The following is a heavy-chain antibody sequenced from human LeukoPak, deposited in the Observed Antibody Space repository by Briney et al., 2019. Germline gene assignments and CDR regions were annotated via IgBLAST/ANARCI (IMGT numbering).Heavy chain of an antibody. CDR2: IYYSGST. D-gene: IGHD6-19*01. V-gene: IGHV4-59*01. Sequence: SETLSLTCTVSGGSIRSYYWSWIRQPPGKGLEWIGYIYYSGSTNYNPSLKSRVTISVDASKNQFSLKLNSVTAADTAVYYCARAEPLAVAGDYWGQGTLVIVSS. CDR3: ARAEPLAVAGDY. CDR1: GGSIRSYY. J-gene: IGHJ4*02.